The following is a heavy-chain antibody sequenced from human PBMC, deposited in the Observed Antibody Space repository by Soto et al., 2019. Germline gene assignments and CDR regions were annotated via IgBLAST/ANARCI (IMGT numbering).Heavy chain of an antibody. CDR3: AKDSSRTTFYYYYMDV. Sequence: HPGGSLRLSCAASGFTFDDYAMHWVRQAPGKGLEWVSGISWNSGSIGYADSVKGRFTISRDNAKNSLYLQMNSLRAEDTALYYCAKDSSRTTFYYYYMDVWGKGTTVTVSS. D-gene: IGHD4-17*01. V-gene: IGHV3-9*01. CDR2: ISWNSGSI. CDR1: GFTFDDYA. J-gene: IGHJ6*03.